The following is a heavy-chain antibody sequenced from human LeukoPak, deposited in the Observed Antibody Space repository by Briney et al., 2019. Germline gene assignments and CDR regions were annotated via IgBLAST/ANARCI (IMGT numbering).Heavy chain of an antibody. CDR2: ISGSGTTI. CDR1: GFTFSDYY. J-gene: IGHJ4*02. CDR3: TREDFYYASGY. V-gene: IGHV3-11*04. Sequence: GGSLRLSCAASGFTFSDYYMSWVRQAPGKGLEWVSYISGSGTTIYYADSVRGRSTISRDNARNSLFLQMNSLRAEDTAMYYCTREDFYYASGYWGQGTLVTVSS. D-gene: IGHD3-10*01.